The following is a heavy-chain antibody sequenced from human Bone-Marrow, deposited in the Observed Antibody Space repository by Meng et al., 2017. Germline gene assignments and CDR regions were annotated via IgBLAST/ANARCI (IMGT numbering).Heavy chain of an antibody. CDR3: ARSIEYYYDSSGYYYYYYYYGMDV. D-gene: IGHD3-22*01. V-gene: IGHV3-74*01. J-gene: IGHJ6*02. CDR1: GFTFDDYG. CDR2: INSDGSST. Sequence: GESLKISCAASGFTFDDYGMSWVRQAPGKGLVWVSRINSDGSSTSYADSVKGRFTISRDNAKNTLYLQMNSLRAEDTAVYYCARSIEYYYDSSGYYYYYYYYGMDVWGQGTMVTVSS.